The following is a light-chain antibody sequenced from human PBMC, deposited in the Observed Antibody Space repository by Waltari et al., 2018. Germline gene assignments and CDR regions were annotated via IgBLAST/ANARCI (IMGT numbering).Light chain of an antibody. Sequence: DIQMTQSPSTLSASVGDRVTITCRASQSISNWVAWHQDKPGKAPMLLIYRASTLEGGIPSRFSGSGSGTEVTLTSSSLQPDDFATYYCQQYNSNSLTFSPGTKVDIK. V-gene: IGKV1-5*03. J-gene: IGKJ3*01. CDR1: QSISNW. CDR3: QQYNSNSLT. CDR2: RAS.